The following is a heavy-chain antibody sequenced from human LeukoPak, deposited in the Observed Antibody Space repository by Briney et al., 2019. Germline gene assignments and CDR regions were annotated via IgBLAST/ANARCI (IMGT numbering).Heavy chain of an antibody. CDR1: GYTFTSYA. Sequence: GASVKVSCKASGYTFTSYAMHWVRQAPGQRLEWMGWINAGNGNTKYSQKFQGRVTITADESTSTAYMELSSLRSEDTAVYYCARREGRFWSGYPPGYYYYGMDVWGQGATVTVSS. V-gene: IGHV1-3*01. J-gene: IGHJ6*02. D-gene: IGHD3-3*01. CDR3: ARREGRFWSGYPPGYYYYGMDV. CDR2: INAGNGNT.